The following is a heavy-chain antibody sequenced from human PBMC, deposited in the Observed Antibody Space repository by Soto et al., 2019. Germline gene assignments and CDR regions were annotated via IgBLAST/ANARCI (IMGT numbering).Heavy chain of an antibody. D-gene: IGHD3-3*01. CDR1: GFTFSSYA. CDR3: ARGSLYYDFWSGYLWKQPFDY. Sequence: GGSLRLSCAASGFTFSSYAMHWVRQAPGKGLEWVAVISYDGSNKYYADSVKGRFTISRDNSKNTLYLQMNSLRAEDTAVYYCARGSLYYDFWSGYLWKQPFDYWGQGTLVTVSS. V-gene: IGHV3-30-3*01. J-gene: IGHJ4*02. CDR2: ISYDGSNK.